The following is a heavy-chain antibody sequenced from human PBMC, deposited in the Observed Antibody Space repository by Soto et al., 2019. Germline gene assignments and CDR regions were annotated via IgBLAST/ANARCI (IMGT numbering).Heavy chain of an antibody. J-gene: IGHJ5*02. CDR3: AKDASSSSGPGVS. D-gene: IGHD6-6*01. Sequence: ASVKVSCKASGYTFTSYGISWVRQAPGQGLEWMGWVSADNGNTRYGQKVQGRVTMTTDTSTRTAYMELRSLRSDDTAVYYCAKDASSSSGPGVSWGQGTLVTVSS. V-gene: IGHV1-18*01. CDR2: VSADNGNT. CDR1: GYTFTSYG.